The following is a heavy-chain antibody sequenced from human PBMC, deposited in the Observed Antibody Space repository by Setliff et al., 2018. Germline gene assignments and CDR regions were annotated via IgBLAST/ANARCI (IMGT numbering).Heavy chain of an antibody. D-gene: IGHD3-3*01. CDR3: ARGGGFLEWLLSRRDAFDI. V-gene: IGHV3-30*03. CDR1: GFRFNGHG. J-gene: IGHJ3*02. CDR2: ISSDGSHK. Sequence: GGSLRLSCAASGFRFNGHGMHWVRQAPGKGLEWVALISSDGSHKYYTDSVKGRFTISRDNSKNTLFLQMTSLRPEDTAVYYCARGGGFLEWLLSRRDAFDIWGQGTMVTVSS.